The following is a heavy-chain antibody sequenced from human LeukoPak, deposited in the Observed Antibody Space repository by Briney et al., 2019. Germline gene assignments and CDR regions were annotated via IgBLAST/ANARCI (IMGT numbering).Heavy chain of an antibody. Sequence: PGGSLRLSCAASGFTFSSYWMSWVRQAPGKGLEWVANIKQDGSEKYYVDSVKGRFTISRDNAKNSLYLHMNSLRAEDTAVYYCASAPPLLWFGEFPFDYWGQGTLVTVSS. CDR1: GFTFSSYW. D-gene: IGHD3-10*01. CDR3: ASAPPLLWFGEFPFDY. V-gene: IGHV3-7*01. CDR2: IKQDGSEK. J-gene: IGHJ4*02.